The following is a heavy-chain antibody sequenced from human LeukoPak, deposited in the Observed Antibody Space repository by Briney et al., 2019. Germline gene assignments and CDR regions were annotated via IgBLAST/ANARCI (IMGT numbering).Heavy chain of an antibody. J-gene: IGHJ4*02. Sequence: SETLSLTCTVSGGSISNYYWNWIRQPAGKGLEWIGRLLGSGSTDYNPSLKSRVTMSVDTSKNHFSLKLSSVTAADTAVYYCARRGGHGGSFDYWGQGTLVTVSS. D-gene: IGHD4-23*01. CDR1: GGSISNYY. CDR2: LLGSGST. V-gene: IGHV4-4*07. CDR3: ARRGGHGGSFDY.